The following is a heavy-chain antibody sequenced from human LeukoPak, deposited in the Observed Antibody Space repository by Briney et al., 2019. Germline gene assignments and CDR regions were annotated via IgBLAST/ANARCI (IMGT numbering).Heavy chain of an antibody. CDR2: ISGSGGST. V-gene: IGHV3-23*01. D-gene: IGHD6-6*01. Sequence: GGSLRLSCAASGFTFSSYATSWVRQAPGRGLEWVSAISGSGGSTYYADSVKGRFTISRDNSKNTLYLQMNSLRAEDTAVYYCAKDGAARYFDYWGQGTLVTVSS. CDR3: AKDGAARYFDY. CDR1: GFTFSSYA. J-gene: IGHJ4*02.